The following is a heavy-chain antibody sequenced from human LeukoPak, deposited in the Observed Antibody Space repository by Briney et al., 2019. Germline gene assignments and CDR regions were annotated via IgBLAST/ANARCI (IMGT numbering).Heavy chain of an antibody. Sequence: PSETLSLTCTVSGGSISSSSYYWGWIRQPPGKGLEWIGSIYYSGSTYYNPSLKSRVTISVDTSKNQFSLKLSSVTAADTAVYYCASVPDLSGPGIAVAGVDYWGQGTLVTVSS. D-gene: IGHD6-19*01. CDR1: GGSISSSSYY. J-gene: IGHJ4*02. CDR3: ASVPDLSGPGIAVAGVDY. CDR2: IYYSGST. V-gene: IGHV4-39*01.